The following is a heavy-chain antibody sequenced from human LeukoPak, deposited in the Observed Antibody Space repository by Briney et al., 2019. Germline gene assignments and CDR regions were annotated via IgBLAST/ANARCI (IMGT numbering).Heavy chain of an antibody. CDR3: ARKTKGEVLLWFGDYYYYGMGV. CDR1: GGSISSYY. V-gene: IGHV4-59*01. CDR2: IYYSGST. Sequence: KPSETLSLTCTVSGGSISSYYWSWIRQPPGKGLEWIGYIYYSGSTNYNPSLESRVTISVDTSKNQFSLKLSSVAAADTAVYYCARKTKGEVLLWFGDYYYYGMGVWGQGTTVTVSS. J-gene: IGHJ6*02. D-gene: IGHD3-10*01.